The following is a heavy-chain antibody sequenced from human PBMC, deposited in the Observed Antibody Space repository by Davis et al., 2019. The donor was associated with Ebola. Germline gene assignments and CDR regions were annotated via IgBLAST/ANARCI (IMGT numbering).Heavy chain of an antibody. D-gene: IGHD1-26*01. J-gene: IGHJ3*02. Sequence: PGGSLRLSCAASGFTSSSYWMHWVRQAPGKGLVWVSRINSDGSSTSYADSVKGRFTISRDNAKNTLYLQMNSLRAEDTAVYYCARALKGGYGRDAFDTWGQGTMVTVSS. CDR2: INSDGSST. CDR3: ARALKGGYGRDAFDT. CDR1: GFTSSSYW. V-gene: IGHV3-74*01.